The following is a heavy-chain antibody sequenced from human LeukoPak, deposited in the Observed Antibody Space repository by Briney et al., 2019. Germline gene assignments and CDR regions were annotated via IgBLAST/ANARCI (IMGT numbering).Heavy chain of an antibody. V-gene: IGHV3-74*01. CDR3: ARDRGPRTGFMVREAYDY. D-gene: IGHD3-10*01. Sequence: GGSLRLSCAASGFTFSDYWIHWVRRAPGKGLVWVSRINTDGSITNYADSVKGRFSISRDNAKNTLYLQMSSLRAEDTAVYYCARDRGPRTGFMVREAYDYWGQGTLVTVSS. CDR2: INTDGSIT. CDR1: GFTFSDYW. J-gene: IGHJ4*02.